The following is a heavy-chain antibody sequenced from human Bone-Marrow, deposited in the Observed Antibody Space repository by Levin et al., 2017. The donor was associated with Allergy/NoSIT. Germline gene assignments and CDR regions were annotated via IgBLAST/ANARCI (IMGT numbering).Heavy chain of an antibody. Sequence: SETLSLTCAVYGDSFSRYYWSWIRQSPGKRLEWIGEINQSGRATYNPSLKSRVIISVDTSKNQFFLNVTSVTAADIAIYYCARDGAAAGWFDPWGQGTLVSVSS. CDR3: ARDGAAAGWFDP. D-gene: IGHD2-2*01. V-gene: IGHV4-34*01. J-gene: IGHJ5*02. CDR2: INQSGRA. CDR1: GDSFSRYY.